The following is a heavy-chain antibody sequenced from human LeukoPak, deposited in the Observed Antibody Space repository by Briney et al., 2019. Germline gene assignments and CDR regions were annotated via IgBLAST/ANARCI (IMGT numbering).Heavy chain of an antibody. CDR2: IYYSGST. Sequence: SETLSLTCTVSGGSVSSGGYYWSWIRQHPGKGLEWIGYIYYSGSTYYNPSLKSRVTISVDTSKNQFSLKLSSVTAADTAVYYCARSVGRPAFDYWGQGTLVTVSS. V-gene: IGHV4-31*03. CDR1: GGSVSSGGYY. CDR3: ARSVGRPAFDY. J-gene: IGHJ4*02. D-gene: IGHD1-26*01.